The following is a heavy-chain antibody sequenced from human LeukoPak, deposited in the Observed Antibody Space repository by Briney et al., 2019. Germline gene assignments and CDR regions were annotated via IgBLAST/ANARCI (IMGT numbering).Heavy chain of an antibody. D-gene: IGHD6-6*01. Sequence: PSETLSLTCTVSGGSISSSSYYWGWIRQPPGKGLEWIGSIYYSGSTYYNPSLKSRVTISVDTSKNQFSLKLRSVTASDTAVYYCARVASSSAGGVDYWGQGTLVAVSS. J-gene: IGHJ4*02. CDR1: GGSISSSSYY. CDR3: ARVASSSAGGVDY. CDR2: IYYSGST. V-gene: IGHV4-39*01.